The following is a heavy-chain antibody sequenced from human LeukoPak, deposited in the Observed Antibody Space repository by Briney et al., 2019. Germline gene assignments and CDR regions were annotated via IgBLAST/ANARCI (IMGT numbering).Heavy chain of an antibody. Sequence: GGSLRLSCTASGFTLGDYAMSWFRQAPGKGLEWVGFIRSKAYGGTTEYAASVKGRFTISRDDSKSIAYLQMNSLKTEDTAVYYCTRANYDYVWGSYRPPDTIDYWSQGTLVTVSS. J-gene: IGHJ4*02. D-gene: IGHD3-16*02. CDR3: TRANYDYVWGSYRPPDTIDY. CDR2: IRSKAYGGTT. CDR1: GFTLGDYA. V-gene: IGHV3-49*03.